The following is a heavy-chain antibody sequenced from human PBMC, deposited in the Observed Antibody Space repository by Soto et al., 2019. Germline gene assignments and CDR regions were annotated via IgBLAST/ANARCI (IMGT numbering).Heavy chain of an antibody. CDR3: AKVLLWFRELAETDYFDY. D-gene: IGHD3-10*01. Sequence: GGSLRLSCAASGFTFSSYAMSWVRQAPGKGLEWVSAISGSGGSTYYADSVKGRFTISRDNSKNTLYLQMNSLRAEDTAVYYCAKVLLWFRELAETDYFDYWGQGTLVTVSS. CDR2: ISGSGGST. J-gene: IGHJ4*02. CDR1: GFTFSSYA. V-gene: IGHV3-23*01.